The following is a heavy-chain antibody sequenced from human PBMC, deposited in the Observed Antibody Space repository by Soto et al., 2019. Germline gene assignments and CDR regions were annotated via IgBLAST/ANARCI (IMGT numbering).Heavy chain of an antibody. CDR3: ARNAFSNFDWFDP. CDR2: IHYSGNT. Sequence: SETLSLTCTVSGDFTNNYYWSWVRQPPWRGLEWVAYIHYSGNTNYNPSLESRVTVSIDTSKNQFSLKLTSVTAADTAVFYCARNAFSNFDWFDPWGQGTLVTVSS. CDR1: GDFTNNYY. V-gene: IGHV4-59*01. J-gene: IGHJ5*02. D-gene: IGHD3-9*01.